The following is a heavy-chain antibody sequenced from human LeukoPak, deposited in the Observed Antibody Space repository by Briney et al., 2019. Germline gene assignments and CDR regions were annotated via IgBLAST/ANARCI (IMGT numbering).Heavy chain of an antibody. CDR1: GFTFSSYW. V-gene: IGHV4-34*01. J-gene: IGHJ3*02. Sequence: GSLRLSCAASGFTFSSYWMSWVRQPPGKGLEWIGEINHSGSTNYNPSLKSRVTISVDTSKNQFSLKLSSVTAADTAVYYCARGQKAWRARDAFDIWGQGTMVTVSS. CDR3: ARGQKAWRARDAFDI. CDR2: INHSGST.